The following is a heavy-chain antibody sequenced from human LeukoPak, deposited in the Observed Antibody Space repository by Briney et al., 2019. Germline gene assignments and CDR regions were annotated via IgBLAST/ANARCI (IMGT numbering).Heavy chain of an antibody. Sequence: GGSLRLSCAASGFTFSSYSMNWVRQAPGKGLQWVSYISSSSTIIYYADSVRGRFTISRDNAKDSLYLQMNSLRAEDTAVYYCARELTSSSCFDPWGQGTLVTVSS. J-gene: IGHJ5*02. CDR1: GFTFSSYS. D-gene: IGHD2-2*01. CDR3: ARELTSSSCFDP. V-gene: IGHV3-48*01. CDR2: ISSSSTII.